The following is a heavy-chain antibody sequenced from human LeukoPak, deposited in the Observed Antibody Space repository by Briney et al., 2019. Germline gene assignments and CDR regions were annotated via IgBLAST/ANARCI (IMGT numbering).Heavy chain of an antibody. V-gene: IGHV3-9*01. J-gene: IGHJ4*02. CDR2: ISWNSGSI. D-gene: IGHD3-10*01. Sequence: GGSLRLSCAASGFTFDDYAMHWVRQAPGKGLEWVSGISWNSGSIGYADSVKGRFTISRDNSKNTLYLQMNSLRAEDTAVYYCAKRPSSGTYYFDYWGQGTLVTVSS. CDR1: GFTFDDYA. CDR3: AKRPSSGTYYFDY.